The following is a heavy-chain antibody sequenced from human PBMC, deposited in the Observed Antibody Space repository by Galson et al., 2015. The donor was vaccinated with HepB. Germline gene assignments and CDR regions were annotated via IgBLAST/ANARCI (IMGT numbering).Heavy chain of an antibody. CDR3: ARDRAVVTLGAFDY. Sequence: SLRLSCAASGFTFSSYWMSWVRQAPGKGLEWVANIKHDGSEKYYVDSVKGRFTISRDNAKTSLYLQMNSLRAEDTAVYYCARDRAVVTLGAFDYWGQGTVVTVSS. CDR2: IKHDGSEK. CDR1: GFTFSSYW. V-gene: IGHV3-7*01. J-gene: IGHJ4*02. D-gene: IGHD3-16*01.